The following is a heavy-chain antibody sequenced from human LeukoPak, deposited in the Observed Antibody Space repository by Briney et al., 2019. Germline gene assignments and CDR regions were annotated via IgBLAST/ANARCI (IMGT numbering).Heavy chain of an antibody. J-gene: IGHJ1*01. CDR2: TYWNEDK. D-gene: IGHD6-19*01. CDR1: GFSLSTRGVG. CDR3: AHRQCRWLPCAEYFQH. V-gene: IGHV2-5*01. Sequence: SGPTLVKPTQTLTLTCTFSGFSLSTRGVGVGWIRQPPGKALEWLALTYWNEDKRYSPSLKSRLTITKDTSKNQVVLTMTNMDPVDTATYYCAHRQCRWLPCAEYFQHWGQGTLVTVSS.